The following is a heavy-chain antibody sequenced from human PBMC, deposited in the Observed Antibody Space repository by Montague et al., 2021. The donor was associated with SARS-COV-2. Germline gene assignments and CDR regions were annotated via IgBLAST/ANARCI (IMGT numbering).Heavy chain of an antibody. CDR3: ARDYGDYSYYYGLDV. CDR2: IYSSGST. J-gene: IGHJ6*02. Sequence: TLSLTCTVSDGSIRSGSYYWSWIRQPAGKGLEWIGRIYSSGSTNYNPSLKSRVTMSVDTSKNQFSLKVSSVTAADTAVYYCARDYGDYSYYYGLDVWGQGTTVTVS. V-gene: IGHV4-61*02. CDR1: DGSIRSGSYY. D-gene: IGHD4-17*01.